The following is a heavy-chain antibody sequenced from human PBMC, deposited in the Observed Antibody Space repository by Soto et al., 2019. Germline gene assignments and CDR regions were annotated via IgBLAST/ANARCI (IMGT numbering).Heavy chain of an antibody. Sequence: QVQLQESGPGLVKPSQTLSLTCTVSGGSISSGDYYWSCIRQPPGKGLEWIGYIYYSGSTYYTPSLKSRVTISVDTSKNQFSLKLSSVTAADTAVYYCASSKGGSYFDYWGQGTLVTVSS. J-gene: IGHJ4*02. CDR1: GGSISSGDYY. V-gene: IGHV4-30-4*01. CDR3: ASSKGGSYFDY. D-gene: IGHD1-26*01. CDR2: IYYSGST.